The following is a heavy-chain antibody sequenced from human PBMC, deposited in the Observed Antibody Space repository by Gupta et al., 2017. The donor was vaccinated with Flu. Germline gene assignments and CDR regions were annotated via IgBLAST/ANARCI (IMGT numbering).Heavy chain of an antibody. V-gene: IGHV3-33*01. Sequence: NKYYADSVKGRFTISRDNSKNTLYLQMNSLRAEDTAVYYCARLGVGVSKKDGELLKVPYYYYGMDVWGQGTTVTVSS. J-gene: IGHJ6*02. CDR3: ARLGVGVSKKDGELLKVPYYYYGMDV. D-gene: IGHD3-10*01. CDR2: NK.